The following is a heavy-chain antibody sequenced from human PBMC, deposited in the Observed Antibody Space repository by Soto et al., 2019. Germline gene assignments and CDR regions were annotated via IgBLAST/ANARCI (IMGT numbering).Heavy chain of an antibody. CDR3: AKEGGNSQFGAFDI. CDR2: ISYDGSNK. D-gene: IGHD2-21*02. CDR1: GFTFNSYG. J-gene: IGHJ3*02. Sequence: QVQLVESGGGVVQPGRSLRLSCAASGFTFNSYGMHWVRQAPGKGLEWVAVISYDGSNKYYADSVKGRFTISRDNSKNTLYLQMNSLRAEDTAVYYCAKEGGNSQFGAFDIWGQGTMVTVSS. V-gene: IGHV3-30*18.